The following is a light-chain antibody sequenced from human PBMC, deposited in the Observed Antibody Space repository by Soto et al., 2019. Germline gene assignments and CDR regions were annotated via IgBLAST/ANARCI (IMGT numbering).Light chain of an antibody. J-gene: IGKJ3*01. CDR1: QSVTANF. Sequence: ELVLTQFPGTLSLSPGARVTLSCRASQSVTANFLAWYQQKPGQAPKLLTYGASSRATGIPDRVSGSGSGTDFTLTISRLDPEYFSVYFCQQSATFGPGTKVDI. V-gene: IGKV3-20*01. CDR2: GAS. CDR3: QQSAT.